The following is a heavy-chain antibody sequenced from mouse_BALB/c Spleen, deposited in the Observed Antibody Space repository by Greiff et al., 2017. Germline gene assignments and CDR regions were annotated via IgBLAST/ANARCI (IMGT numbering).Heavy chain of an antibody. V-gene: IGHV2-2*02. CDR1: GFSLTSYG. Sequence: QVQLKESGPGLVQPSQSLSITCTVSGFSLTSYGVHWVRQSPGKGLEWLGVIWSGGSTDYNAAFISRLSISKDNSKSQVFFKMNSLQANDTAIYYCARQRTTATWRGAMDYWGQGTSVTVSS. D-gene: IGHD1-2*01. J-gene: IGHJ4*01. CDR3: ARQRTTATWRGAMDY. CDR2: IWSGGST.